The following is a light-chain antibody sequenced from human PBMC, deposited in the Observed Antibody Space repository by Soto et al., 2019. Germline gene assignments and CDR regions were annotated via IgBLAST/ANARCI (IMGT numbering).Light chain of an antibody. CDR3: QQYNSYPWT. Sequence: DIQMTQSPSTLSASVGDRVTITCWASQSISSWLAWYQQKPGKAPKLLIYAASSLKSGVPSRFSGSGSGTEFTLTISSLQPDDFATYYCQQYNSYPWTFGHGTKVEIK. J-gene: IGKJ1*01. CDR1: QSISSW. V-gene: IGKV1-5*01. CDR2: AAS.